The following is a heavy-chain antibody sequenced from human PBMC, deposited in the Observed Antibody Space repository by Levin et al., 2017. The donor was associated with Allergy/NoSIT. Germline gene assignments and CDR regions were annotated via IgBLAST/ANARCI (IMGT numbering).Heavy chain of an antibody. Sequence: LETLSLTCTVSGGSVSSGTYYWSWIRQPPGKGLEWIGYINYRGSTNYNPSLQSRVTISVDTSNHEFSLKLSSVTAADTAVYYCARNRIVVAGGTDYYYGMDGWGQGTTVTVSS. D-gene: IGHD6-19*01. CDR2: INYRGST. CDR3: ARNRIVVAGGTDYYYGMDG. V-gene: IGHV4-61*01. CDR1: GGSVSSGTYY. J-gene: IGHJ6*02.